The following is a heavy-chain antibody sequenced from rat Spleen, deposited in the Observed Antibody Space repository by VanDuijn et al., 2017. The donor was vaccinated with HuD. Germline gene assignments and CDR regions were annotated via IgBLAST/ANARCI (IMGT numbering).Heavy chain of an antibody. Sequence: EVQLVESGGGLVQPGRSLKLSCVASGFTFSNYDMAWVRQAPTKGLEWVANIIYDGSSTYYRDSVKGRFTISRDNAKSTLYLQMDSLRSEDTATYYCATVYGGYSEDYFDYWGQGVMVTVSS. CDR2: IIYDGSST. J-gene: IGHJ2*01. CDR3: ATVYGGYSEDYFDY. V-gene: IGHV5S10*01. D-gene: IGHD1-11*01. CDR1: GFTFSNYD.